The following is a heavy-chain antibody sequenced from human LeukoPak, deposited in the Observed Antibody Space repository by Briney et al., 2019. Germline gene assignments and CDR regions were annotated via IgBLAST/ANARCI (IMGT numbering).Heavy chain of an antibody. CDR1: GGSISSGGYY. J-gene: IGHJ1*01. CDR3: AISQDSSSWYNFQH. V-gene: IGHV4-31*03. Sequence: PSETLSLTCTVSGGSISSGGYYWSWIRQHPGKGLEWIGYIYYSGSTYYNPSLKSRVTISVDTSKNQFSLKLSSVTAADTAVYYCAISQDSSSWYNFQHWGQGTLVIVSS. D-gene: IGHD6-13*01. CDR2: IYYSGST.